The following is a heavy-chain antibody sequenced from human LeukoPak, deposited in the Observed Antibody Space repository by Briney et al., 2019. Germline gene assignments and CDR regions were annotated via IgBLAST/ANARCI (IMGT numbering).Heavy chain of an antibody. Sequence: SETLSLTCTVSGGSISSNFYYWGWIRQPLGKGLEWIGNIYYRGSTYYNPSLKSRVTISVDTSKNQFSLKLTSVTAADTAVYYCARFIHLGEYKHYFDYWGQGTLVTVSS. V-gene: IGHV4-39*01. CDR2: IYYRGST. CDR1: GGSISSNFYY. CDR3: ARFIHLGEYKHYFDY. J-gene: IGHJ4*02. D-gene: IGHD3-16*01.